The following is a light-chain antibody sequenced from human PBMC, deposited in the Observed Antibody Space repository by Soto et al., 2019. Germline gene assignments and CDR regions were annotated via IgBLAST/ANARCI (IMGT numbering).Light chain of an antibody. Sequence: IQFTQSPSSLSASVGDRVTVSCRSSQNIDNYLNWYVQRPGKAPELLIYSTSNLQSGVPSRFRGSGSETDFTLTITSLQPEDFATYYCQQSYTTPRTFGQGTKVDIK. CDR2: STS. CDR1: QNIDNY. J-gene: IGKJ1*01. CDR3: QQSYTTPRT. V-gene: IGKV1-39*01.